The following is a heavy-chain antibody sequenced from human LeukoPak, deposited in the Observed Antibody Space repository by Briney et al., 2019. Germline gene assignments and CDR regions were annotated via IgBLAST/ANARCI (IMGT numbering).Heavy chain of an antibody. V-gene: IGHV5-51*01. CDR1: GYSYTSYW. D-gene: IGHD3-10*01. CDR3: ARPTKLLWFGELLGDAFDI. CDR2: IYPGDSDT. J-gene: IGHJ3*02. Sequence: GESLKISCKGSGYSYTSYWIGWVRPMPGKGLEWMGIIYPGDSDTRYSPSFQGQVTISADKSISTAYLQWSSLKASDTAMYYCARPTKLLWFGELLGDAFDIWGQGTMVTVSS.